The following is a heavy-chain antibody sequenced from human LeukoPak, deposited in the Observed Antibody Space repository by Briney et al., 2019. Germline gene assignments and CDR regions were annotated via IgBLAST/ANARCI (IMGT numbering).Heavy chain of an antibody. Sequence: SQTLSLTCVVSGGSISSGGYSWSWIRQPPGKGLEWIGYIYHSGSTYYNPSLKSRATISGDTSKNQFSLKLTSVTAADTAVYYCARHAIRAYWGQGTLVTVSS. CDR2: IYHSGST. V-gene: IGHV4-30-2*03. D-gene: IGHD3-10*01. CDR1: GGSISSGGYS. CDR3: ARHAIRAY. J-gene: IGHJ4*02.